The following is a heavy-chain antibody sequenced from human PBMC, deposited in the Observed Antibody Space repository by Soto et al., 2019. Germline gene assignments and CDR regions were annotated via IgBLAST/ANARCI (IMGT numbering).Heavy chain of an antibody. CDR1: GYTFTSYG. Sequence: ASVKVSCKASGYTFTSYGISWVRQAPGQGLEWMGWISAYNGNTNYAQKLQGRVTMTTDTSTSTAYMELRSLRSDDTAVYYCARDPGMVYAILGYDYFDDWGQGTLVPVSS. D-gene: IGHD2-8*01. J-gene: IGHJ4*02. CDR3: ARDPGMVYAILGYDYFDD. V-gene: IGHV1-18*01. CDR2: ISAYNGNT.